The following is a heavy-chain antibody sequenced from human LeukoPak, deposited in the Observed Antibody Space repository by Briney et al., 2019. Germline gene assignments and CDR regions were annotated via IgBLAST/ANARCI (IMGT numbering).Heavy chain of an antibody. CDR3: AKHYSGYDYYFDY. CDR1: GFTFSDYY. V-gene: IGHV3-11*01. D-gene: IGHD5-12*01. Sequence: PGGSLRLSCAASGFTFSDYYMSWIRQAPGKGLEWVSYISSSGSTTYYADSVKGRFTISRDNSKNTLYLQMNSLRAEDTAVYYCAKHYSGYDYYFDYWGQGTLVTVSS. CDR2: ISSSGSTT. J-gene: IGHJ4*02.